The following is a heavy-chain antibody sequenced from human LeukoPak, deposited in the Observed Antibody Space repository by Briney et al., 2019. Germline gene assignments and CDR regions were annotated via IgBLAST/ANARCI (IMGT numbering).Heavy chain of an antibody. CDR3: LRDLNWSLDQ. CDR1: GCTFSTYW. D-gene: IGHD1-20*01. V-gene: IGHV3-74*01. CDR2: IKSDGITI. J-gene: IGHJ4*02. Sequence: GGSLRLSCAASGCTFSTYWMHWVRQAPGKGLVWVSRIKSDGITITYADSVKGRFTISRDNAKNTLYLQMNSLRAEDTAVYYCLRDLNWSLDQWGQGTLVTVSS.